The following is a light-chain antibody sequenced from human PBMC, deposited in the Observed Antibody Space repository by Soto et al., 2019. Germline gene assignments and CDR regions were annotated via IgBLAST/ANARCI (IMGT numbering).Light chain of an antibody. CDR2: SNN. J-gene: IGLJ3*02. CDR1: SSNIGSNT. Sequence: QSVLTQPPSASGTPGQRITISCSGSSSNIGSNTVNWYQQLPGTAPKLLIYSNNQRPSGVPDRFSGSKSGTSASLAISGLQSEDEADYYCAASDDSLNDWVFVGGTKLTVL. V-gene: IGLV1-44*01. CDR3: AASDDSLNDWV.